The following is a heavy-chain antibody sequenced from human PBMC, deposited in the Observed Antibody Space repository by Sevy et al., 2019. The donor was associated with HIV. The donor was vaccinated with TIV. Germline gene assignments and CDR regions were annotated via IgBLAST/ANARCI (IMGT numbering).Heavy chain of an antibody. D-gene: IGHD3-22*01. CDR2: IRSETGGGKT. J-gene: IGHJ4*02. V-gene: IGHV3-15*01. CDR3: AIDHRRDGMIVVPFEK. CDR1: GLSFSNAW. Sequence: GGSLRLSCAASGLSFSNAWMAWVRQAPGKGLEWVGRIRSETGGGKTDFAAFAKGKFTISRDDPKNTLYLKMNSLKTEDTAVYYCAIDHRRDGMIVVPFEKWGLGTLVTVSS.